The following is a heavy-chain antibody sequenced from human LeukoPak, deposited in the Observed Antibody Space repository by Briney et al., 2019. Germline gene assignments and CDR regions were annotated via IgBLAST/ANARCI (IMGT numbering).Heavy chain of an antibody. CDR1: GFTLTTCA. CDR3: AKGDDYGANTRLPKYNWFDP. V-gene: IGHV3-30*02. J-gene: IGHJ5*02. CDR2: IRYDGNNK. D-gene: IGHD4-23*01. Sequence: GGSLRLSCAASGFTLTTCAMHWVRQAPGKGLEWVAYIRYDGNNKNYADSVKGRFTISRDNSKDMLYLQMNSLRLEDTAVYYCAKGDDYGANTRLPKYNWFDPWGQGTLVTVSS.